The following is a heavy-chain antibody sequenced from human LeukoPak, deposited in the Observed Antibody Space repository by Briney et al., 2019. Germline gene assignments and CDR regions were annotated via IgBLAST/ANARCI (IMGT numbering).Heavy chain of an antibody. Sequence: GFLRPSCAASRFTFSSYWMSWVRQAPGKGLEWVASIKQDGSEKYYVDSVKGRFTISRDNAKNSLYLQMNSLRAGDTAVYYCARRPSFDYWGQGTLVTVSS. V-gene: IGHV3-7*01. CDR3: ARRPSFDY. J-gene: IGHJ4*02. CDR2: IKQDGSEK. CDR1: RFTFSSYW.